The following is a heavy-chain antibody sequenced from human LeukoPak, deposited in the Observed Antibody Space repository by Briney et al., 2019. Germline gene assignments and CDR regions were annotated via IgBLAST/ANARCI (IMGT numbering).Heavy chain of an antibody. Sequence: SETLSLTCTVSGDSISSYSWNWVRQPAGKGLGWIGRVYTTVSTNYNPSPKRVDSTSFDTPKSKNPFSLKLSSVTAADTAVYYCNAAAMLDYYQYMDVWGKGTTVTVSS. CDR1: GDSISSYS. J-gene: IGHJ6*03. CDR3: NAAAMLDYYQYMDV. CDR2: VYTTVST. D-gene: IGHD2-2*01. V-gene: IGHV4-4*07.